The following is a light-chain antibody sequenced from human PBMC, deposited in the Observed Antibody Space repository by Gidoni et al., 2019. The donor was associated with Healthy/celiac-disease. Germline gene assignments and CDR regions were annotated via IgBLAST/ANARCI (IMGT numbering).Light chain of an antibody. V-gene: IGKV3-20*01. CDR1: QSVSSSY. J-gene: IGKJ1*01. CDR2: GAS. CDR3: QQYGSSPRT. Sequence: TLSLSPGERATLSCRASQSVSSSYLAWYQQKPGQAPRLLIYGASSRATGIPDRFSGSGSGTDFTLTISRLEPEDFAVYYCQQYGSSPRTFXXXTKVEIK.